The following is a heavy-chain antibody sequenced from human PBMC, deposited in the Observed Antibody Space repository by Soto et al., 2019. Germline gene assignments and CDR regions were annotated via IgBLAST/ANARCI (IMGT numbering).Heavy chain of an antibody. CDR2: IWNDGSNE. D-gene: IGHD3-22*01. Sequence: PGGSLRLSCEASGFNFSSYGIHWVRQAPGKGLEWVAIIWNDGSNEYYADSMKGRFTISRDNSKNTVYLQVSKLRAEDTAVYFCARDQTDSGGYSDSWGQGTLVTVSS. J-gene: IGHJ4*02. V-gene: IGHV3-33*01. CDR1: GFNFSSYG. CDR3: ARDQTDSGGYSDS.